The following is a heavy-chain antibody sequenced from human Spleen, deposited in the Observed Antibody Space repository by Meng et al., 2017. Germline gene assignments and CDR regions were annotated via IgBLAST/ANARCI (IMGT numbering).Heavy chain of an antibody. D-gene: IGHD6-25*01. J-gene: IGHJ4*02. CDR2: INPKSGDT. V-gene: IGHV1-2*06. CDR1: GYNFPDYY. Sequence: QGQVGKVGVEVKKPGASVKVSCKPSGYNFPDYYIPWVRRAPGQGLEWMGRINPKSGDTHYAQKFQARVTMTGDTSISTAYMELSGLRSDDTAMYYCARDEDISAAGKLFGDYWGQGTLVTVSS. CDR3: ARDEDISAAGKLFGDY.